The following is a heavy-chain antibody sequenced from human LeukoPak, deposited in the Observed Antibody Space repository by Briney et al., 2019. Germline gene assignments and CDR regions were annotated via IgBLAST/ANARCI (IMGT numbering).Heavy chain of an antibody. V-gene: IGHV3-23*01. D-gene: IGHD2-15*01. Sequence: PGGSLRLSCTASAFTFSSYAMSWVRQAPGKGLEWVSAISGSATSPYYADSVRGRFTISRDNSKNTLFLQMNSLTADDTAVYYCATLLPRVGKYGMDVWGQGTTVIVSS. CDR2: ISGSATSP. J-gene: IGHJ6*02. CDR1: AFTFSSYA. CDR3: ATLLPRVGKYGMDV.